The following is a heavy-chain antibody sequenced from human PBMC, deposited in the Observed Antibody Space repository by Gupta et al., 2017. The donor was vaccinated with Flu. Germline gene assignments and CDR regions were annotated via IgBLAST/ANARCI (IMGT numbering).Heavy chain of an antibody. CDR3: ARREAWGDPSIDF. J-gene: IGHJ4*02. Sequence: YYLVWIRQSPRTGLEWFGHVYYSGRTYYNPSLGSRVTISIETSKNQFSLNLTSVTAADTGVYFCARREAWGDPSIDFWGQGTLVTVSS. D-gene: IGHD2-21*02. CDR1: YY. CDR2: VYYSGRT. V-gene: IGHV4-39*01.